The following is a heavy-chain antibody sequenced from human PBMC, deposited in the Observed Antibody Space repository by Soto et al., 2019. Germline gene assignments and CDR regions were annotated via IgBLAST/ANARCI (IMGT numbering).Heavy chain of an antibody. V-gene: IGHV3-7*01. CDR3: ARHRYCSGATCYHLDNWFDP. J-gene: IGHJ5*02. D-gene: IGHD2-15*01. Sequence: GGSLRLSCVASGFTFSTYWMSWVRLDPGTGREWVATIKQDGNDKYYVDSVKGRFAISRDNAENSLYLQMSGLRPDDTAVYYCARHRYCSGATCYHLDNWFDPWGQGTLVTVS. CDR2: IKQDGNDK. CDR1: GFTFSTYW.